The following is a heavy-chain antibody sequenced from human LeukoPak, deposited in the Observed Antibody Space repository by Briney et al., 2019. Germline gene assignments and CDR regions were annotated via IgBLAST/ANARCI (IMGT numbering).Heavy chain of an antibody. CDR1: GYTFTSYG. V-gene: IGHV1-18*01. CDR3: ARVIYCSSTSCYYYFDY. J-gene: IGHJ4*02. Sequence: ASVKVSCKASGYTFTSYGISWVRQAPGQGLEWMGWISAYNGSTNYAQKLQGRVTMTTDTSTSTAYMELRSLRSDDTAVYYCARVIYCSSTSCYYYFDYWGQGTLVTVSS. D-gene: IGHD2-2*01. CDR2: ISAYNGST.